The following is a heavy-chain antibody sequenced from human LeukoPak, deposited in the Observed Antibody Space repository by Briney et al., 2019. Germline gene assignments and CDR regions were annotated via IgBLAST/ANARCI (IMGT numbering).Heavy chain of an antibody. J-gene: IGHJ4*02. CDR1: GFTFSDYY. D-gene: IGHD3-9*01. CDR2: ISSSSSYT. CDR3: ATGYKYYFDY. Sequence: PGGPLRLSCAASGFTFSDYYMNWIRQAPGKGLEWVSYISSSSSYTNYADSVKGRFTISRDNSKNTLYLQMNSLRAEDTAVYYCATGYKYYFDYWGQGTLVTVSS. V-gene: IGHV3-11*06.